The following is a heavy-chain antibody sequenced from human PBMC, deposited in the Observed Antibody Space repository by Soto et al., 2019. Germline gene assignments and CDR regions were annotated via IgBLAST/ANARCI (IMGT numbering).Heavy chain of an antibody. Sequence: ASVKVSCKASGYTFTGYYMHWVRQAPGQGLEWMGWINPNSGGTNYAQKFQGRVTMTRDTSISTAYMELSRLRSDDTAVYYCARDIPSGWMATMHFDYWGQGTLVTVSS. CDR1: GYTFTGYY. V-gene: IGHV1-2*02. J-gene: IGHJ4*02. D-gene: IGHD5-12*01. CDR2: INPNSGGT. CDR3: ARDIPSGWMATMHFDY.